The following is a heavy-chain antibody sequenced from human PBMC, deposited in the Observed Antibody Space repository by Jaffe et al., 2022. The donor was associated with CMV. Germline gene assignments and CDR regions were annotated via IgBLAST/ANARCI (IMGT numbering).Heavy chain of an antibody. J-gene: IGHJ4*02. V-gene: IGHV3-48*03. CDR3: ARAGGHYGLQASSDDY. CDR2: ISSSGSTI. CDR1: GFTFSSYE. D-gene: IGHD3-16*01. Sequence: EVQLVESGGGLVQPGGSLRLSCAASGFTFSSYEMNWVRQAPGKGLEWVSYISSSGSTIYYADSVKGRFTISRDNAKNSLYLQMNSLRAEDTAVYYCARAGGHYGLQASSDDYWGQGTLVTVSS.